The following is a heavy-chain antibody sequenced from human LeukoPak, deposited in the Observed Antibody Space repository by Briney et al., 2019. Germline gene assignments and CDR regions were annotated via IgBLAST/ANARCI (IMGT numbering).Heavy chain of an antibody. V-gene: IGHV3-30-3*01. CDR3: ARGQNDYGDYGLDY. CDR2: ISYDGRNI. CDR1: GFTVSAYA. J-gene: IGHJ4*02. D-gene: IGHD4-17*01. Sequence: GGSLRLSCAASGFTVSAYAMAWVRQAPDKGLEWVAVISYDGRNIFYADSVKGRFTISRDNSKSMLYLQLNSLRGEDTAVYCCARGQNDYGDYGLDYWGQGTLVTVSS.